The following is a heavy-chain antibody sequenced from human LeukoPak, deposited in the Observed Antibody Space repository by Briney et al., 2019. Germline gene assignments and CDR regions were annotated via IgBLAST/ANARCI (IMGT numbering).Heavy chain of an antibody. J-gene: IGHJ6*02. Sequence: GRSLRLSCAASGFTFDNYAMHWVRQAPGKGLEWVPGITWNSGNIVYADSVKGRFTISRDNAKNSLYLQMNSLRAEDTALYYCAKELSYYYGMDVWGQGTTVTVSS. CDR3: AKELSYYYGMDV. CDR2: ITWNSGNI. V-gene: IGHV3-9*01. CDR1: GFTFDNYA.